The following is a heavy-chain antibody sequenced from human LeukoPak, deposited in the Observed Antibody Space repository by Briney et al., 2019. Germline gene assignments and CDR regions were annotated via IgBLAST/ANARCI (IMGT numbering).Heavy chain of an antibody. CDR1: GFTFSSYG. CDR2: IWNDGSNE. Sequence: PGRSLRLSCAASGFTFSSYGMHWVRQAPGKGLEWVSVIWNDGSNEYYADSVKGRFTISRDNSKNTLYLQMNSLRAEDTAVYYCAREAVSDILTGYYPYYYYGMDVWGQGTTVTVSS. CDR3: AREAVSDILTGYYPYYYYGMDV. V-gene: IGHV3-33*01. J-gene: IGHJ6*02. D-gene: IGHD3-9*01.